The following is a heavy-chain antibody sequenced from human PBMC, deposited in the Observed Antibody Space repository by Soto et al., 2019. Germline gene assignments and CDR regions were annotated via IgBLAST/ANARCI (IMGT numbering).Heavy chain of an antibody. CDR1: GGTFSSNA. D-gene: IGHD3-22*01. V-gene: IGHV1-69*13. CDR2: IIPIFGTA. CDR3: ARQFDPGYYYDSSGYSDPFDY. Sequence: SVEVCCKASGGTFSSNARRWVRQANGQGLEWMGGIIPIFGTANYAQKFQGRVTITADESTSTAYMELSSLRSEDTAVYYCARQFDPGYYYDSSGYSDPFDYWGQGTLVTVSS. J-gene: IGHJ4*02.